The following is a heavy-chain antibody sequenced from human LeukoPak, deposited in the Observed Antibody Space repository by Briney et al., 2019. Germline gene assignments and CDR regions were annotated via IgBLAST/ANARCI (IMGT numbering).Heavy chain of an antibody. V-gene: IGHV1-69*04. D-gene: IGHD5-18*01. J-gene: IGHJ4*02. CDR3: AGVSRTAMVYRGNYFDY. CDR1: GGTFSSYA. Sequence: SVKVSCKASGGTFSSYAISWVRQAPGQGLEWMGRIIPILGIANYAQKFQGRVTITADKSTSTAYMELSSLRSEDTAVYYCAGVSRTAMVYRGNYFDYWGQGTLVTVSS. CDR2: IIPILGIA.